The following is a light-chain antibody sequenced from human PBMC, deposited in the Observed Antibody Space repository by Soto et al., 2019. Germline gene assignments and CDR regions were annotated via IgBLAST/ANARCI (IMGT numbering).Light chain of an antibody. CDR3: CSYAGSYTYV. Sequence: QSALTQPRSVSGSPGQSVTISCTGTSSDVGGYNYVSWYQQHPGKAPKLMIYDVSKRPSGVPDRFSDSKSGNTASLTISGLQAEDGADYYCCSYAGSYTYVFGAGTKLTVL. J-gene: IGLJ1*01. CDR1: SSDVGGYNY. CDR2: DVS. V-gene: IGLV2-11*01.